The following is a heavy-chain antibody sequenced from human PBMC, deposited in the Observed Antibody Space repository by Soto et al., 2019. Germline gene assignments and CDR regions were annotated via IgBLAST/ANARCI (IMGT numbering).Heavy chain of an antibody. V-gene: IGHV1-69*01. Sequence: QVQLVQSGAEVKKPGSSVKVSCKASGGTFSSYAISWVRQAPGQGLEWMGGIIPIFGTANYAQKFQGRVTITADESTSTADRELSSLRSEDTAVYYCARERVTIFGVVIMSSGMDVWCQATTVTVSS. D-gene: IGHD3-3*01. J-gene: IGHJ6*02. CDR3: ARERVTIFGVVIMSSGMDV. CDR2: IIPIFGTA. CDR1: GGTFSSYA.